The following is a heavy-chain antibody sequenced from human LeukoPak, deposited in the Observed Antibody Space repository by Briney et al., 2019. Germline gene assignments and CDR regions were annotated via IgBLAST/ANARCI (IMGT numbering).Heavy chain of an antibody. CDR2: VSLSGIT. V-gene: IGHV4-4*02. Sequence: SETLSLTCGVSGGSITSTNWWSGVRQPPGQGLEWIGEVSLSGITTSNPALSSRVIMPRDTSQNRLSLHPPPVRAADTAVYYCSRENGAFAPFGYWGQGYLVTVLS. D-gene: IGHD2-8*01. CDR1: GGSITSTNW. J-gene: IGHJ4*02. CDR3: SRENGAFAPFGY.